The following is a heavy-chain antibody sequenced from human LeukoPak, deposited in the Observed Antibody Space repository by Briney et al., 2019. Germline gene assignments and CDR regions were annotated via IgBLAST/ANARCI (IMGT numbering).Heavy chain of an antibody. CDR3: ARRSGYSPNWFDP. CDR2: IYYSGSI. CDR1: GGSVRSGNYY. V-gene: IGHV4-61*01. Sequence: SETLSLTCTVSGGSVRSGNYYWRWLRQPPGKGLEWFGYIYYSGSINYNPSLKSRFPMSVNTSKNPCSLKLTSVTAADTAVYYCARRSGYSPNWFDPWGQGTLVTVSS. J-gene: IGHJ5*01. D-gene: IGHD3-3*01.